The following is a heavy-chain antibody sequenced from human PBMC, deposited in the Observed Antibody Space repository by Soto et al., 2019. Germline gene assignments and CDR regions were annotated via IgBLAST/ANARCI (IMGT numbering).Heavy chain of an antibody. D-gene: IGHD6-6*01. V-gene: IGHV3-13*01. J-gene: IGHJ4*01. Sequence: GGSLRLSCAASGFTFSSYDMHWVRQATGKGLEWVSAIGTAGDTYYPGSVKGRFTISRENAKNSLYLQMNSLRAGDTAVYYCARVDSSSFHFDYWGQGVLVTVSS. CDR2: IGTAGDT. CDR3: ARVDSSSFHFDY. CDR1: GFTFSSYD.